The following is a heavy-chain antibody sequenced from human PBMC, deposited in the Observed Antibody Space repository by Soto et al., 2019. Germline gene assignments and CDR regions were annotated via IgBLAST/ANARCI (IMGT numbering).Heavy chain of an antibody. CDR2: INAGNGNT. V-gene: IGHV1-3*01. J-gene: IGHJ6*02. Sequence: ASVKVSCKASGYTFTSYAIHWVRQAPGQRLEWMGWINAGNGNTKYSQKFQGRVTITRDTSASTAYMELSSLRSEDTAVYYCAITMVRGVIVAGMDVWGQGTTVTVSS. CDR1: GYTFTSYA. CDR3: AITMVRGVIVAGMDV. D-gene: IGHD3-10*01.